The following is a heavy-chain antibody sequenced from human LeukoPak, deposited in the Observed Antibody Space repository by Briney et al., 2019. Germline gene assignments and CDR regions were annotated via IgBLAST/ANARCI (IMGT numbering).Heavy chain of an antibody. V-gene: IGHV1-46*01. CDR1: GYTFTSYY. CDR3: ARYRTEPTDY. D-gene: IGHD1-14*01. J-gene: IGHJ4*02. Sequence: ASVKVSCKASGYTFTSYYMHWVRQAPGQGLERMGIINPSGGSTSYAQKFQGRVTMTRDTSTSTVYMELSSLRCEDTAVYYCARYRTEPTDYWGQGTLVTVSS. CDR2: INPSGGST.